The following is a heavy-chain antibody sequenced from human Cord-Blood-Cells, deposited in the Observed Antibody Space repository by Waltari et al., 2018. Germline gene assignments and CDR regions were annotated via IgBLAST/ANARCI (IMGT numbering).Heavy chain of an antibody. J-gene: IGHJ5*02. CDR1: GYTFTGYY. CDR2: INPNRGGT. Sequence: QVQLVQSGAEVKKPGASVKVSCKASGYTFTGYYMHWVRQAPGQGLEWVGWINPNRGGTTDAQKLQGRVTMTRDTSISTAYMELSRLRSDDTAVYYCARLRVASSMFDPWGQGTLVTVSS. CDR3: ARLRVASSMFDP. V-gene: IGHV1-2*02. D-gene: IGHD3-10*01.